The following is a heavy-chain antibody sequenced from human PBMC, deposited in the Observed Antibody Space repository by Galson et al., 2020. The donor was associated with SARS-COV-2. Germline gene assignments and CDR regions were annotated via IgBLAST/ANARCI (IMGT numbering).Heavy chain of an antibody. J-gene: IGHJ6*02. CDR1: GDSISSGPYY. D-gene: IGHD3-3*01. CDR3: ARGNTPCVTMFGVSIGTCGMDV. V-gene: IGHV4-61*02. CDR2: VYKSGNT. Sequence: SETLSLTCTVSGDSISSGPYYWTWVRQPAGKGLEWIGRVYKSGNTDYNPSLGGQVTMSIDTSKNQFSLKLTSVTAADTAVYYCARGNTPCVTMFGVSIGTCGMDVWGQGTTVSGSS.